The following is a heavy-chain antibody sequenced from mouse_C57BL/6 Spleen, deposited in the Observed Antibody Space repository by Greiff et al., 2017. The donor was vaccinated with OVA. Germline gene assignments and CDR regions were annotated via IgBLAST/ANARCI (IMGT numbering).Heavy chain of an antibody. CDR3: ARDYCGNSYWYFDV. Sequence: VQLQQSGPELVKPGASVKMSCKASGYTFTDYNMHWVKQSHGKSLEWIGYINPNNGGTSYNQKFKGKATLTVNKSSSTAYMELRSLTSEDSAVYYCARDYCGNSYWYFDVWGTGTTVTVSS. D-gene: IGHD2-1*01. V-gene: IGHV1-22*01. CDR2: INPNNGGT. J-gene: IGHJ1*03. CDR1: GYTFTDYN.